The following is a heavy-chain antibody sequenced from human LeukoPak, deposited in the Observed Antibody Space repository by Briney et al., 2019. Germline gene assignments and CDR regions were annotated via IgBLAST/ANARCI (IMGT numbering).Heavy chain of an antibody. D-gene: IGHD2-15*01. CDR1: GFAFSSYA. CDR2: ISGSGGST. J-gene: IGHJ4*02. CDR3: AKEERCCSGGSCYSQYFDY. Sequence: GGSLRLSCAASGFAFSSYAMSWVRQAPGKGLEWVSAISGSGGSTYYADSVKGRFTISRDNSKNTLYLQMNSLRAEDTAVYYCAKEERCCSGGSCYSQYFDYWGQGTLVTVSS. V-gene: IGHV3-23*01.